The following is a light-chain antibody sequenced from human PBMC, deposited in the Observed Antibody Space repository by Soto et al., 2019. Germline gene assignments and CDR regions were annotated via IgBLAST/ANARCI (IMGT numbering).Light chain of an antibody. J-gene: IGKJ1*01. CDR2: WAS. CDR1: QSVLYSSNNKKY. CDR3: QQYYSTPRT. Sequence: DIVMTQSPDSLAVSLGERATINCKSSQSVLYSSNNKKYLAWYHQKPGQPPKLLIYWASTRESGVPDRFSGSGSGTDFTLTISSLQAEDVAVYYCQQYYSTPRTFGQGTKVEIK. V-gene: IGKV4-1*01.